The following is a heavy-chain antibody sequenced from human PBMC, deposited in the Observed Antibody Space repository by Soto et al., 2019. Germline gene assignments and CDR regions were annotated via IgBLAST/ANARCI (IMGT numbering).Heavy chain of an antibody. Sequence: PGGSLRLSCAASGFTFSSYGMHWVRQAPGKGLEWVAVIWYDGSNKYYADSVKGRFTISRDNSKKTMYLQMSSLRAEDTAVYYCARPFSSGWYGDFDFWGQGTLVTVSS. D-gene: IGHD6-13*01. V-gene: IGHV3-33*01. CDR2: IWYDGSNK. CDR3: ARPFSSGWYGDFDF. J-gene: IGHJ4*02. CDR1: GFTFSSYG.